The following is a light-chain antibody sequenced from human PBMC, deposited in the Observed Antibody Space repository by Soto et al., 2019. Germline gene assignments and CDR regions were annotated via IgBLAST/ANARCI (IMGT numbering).Light chain of an antibody. Sequence: QSVLTQPASVSGSPGQSITISCTGTSSDVGAHNFVSWYQQHPGKAPKLMIYEVSNRPSGVSDRFSGSKSGNTASLTISGLQAEDETDYYCFSYTSSGTYVFGTGTKLTVL. CDR3: FSYTSSGTYV. V-gene: IGLV2-14*01. CDR2: EVS. CDR1: SSDVGAHNF. J-gene: IGLJ1*01.